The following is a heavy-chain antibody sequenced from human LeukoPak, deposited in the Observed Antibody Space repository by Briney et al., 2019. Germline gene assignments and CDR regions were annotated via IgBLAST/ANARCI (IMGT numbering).Heavy chain of an antibody. Sequence: ASVKVSCKASGYTFTSYGISWVRQAPGQGLEWMGWISAYNGNTNYAQKLQGRVTMTTDTSTSTAYMKLRSLRSDDTAVYYCARGFTMVRGVSYYYYGMDVWGQGTTVTVSS. V-gene: IGHV1-18*01. CDR1: GYTFTSYG. J-gene: IGHJ6*02. CDR2: ISAYNGNT. D-gene: IGHD3-10*01. CDR3: ARGFTMVRGVSYYYYGMDV.